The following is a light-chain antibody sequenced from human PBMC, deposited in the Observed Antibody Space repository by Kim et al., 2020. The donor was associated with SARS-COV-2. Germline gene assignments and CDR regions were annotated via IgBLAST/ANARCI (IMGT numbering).Light chain of an antibody. V-gene: IGKV1-39*01. CDR3: QESYNIPGT. CDR1: QTIGNY. Sequence: IQMTHSPSSLSASVGYRVTITCLASQTIGNYLNWYQQKPGKAPRLLIFLASTLERGVPPRFGASGSGTDFTLTISSLKAEDVATYLCQESYNIPGTFGKGNKVDIK. CDR2: LAS. J-gene: IGKJ1*01.